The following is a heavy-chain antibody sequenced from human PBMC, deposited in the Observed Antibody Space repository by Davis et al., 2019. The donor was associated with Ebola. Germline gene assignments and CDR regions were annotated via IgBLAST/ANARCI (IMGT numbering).Heavy chain of an antibody. CDR1: GFTFDDYA. Sequence: PGGSLRLSCAASGFTFDDYAMHWVRQAPGKGLEWVSGISWNSGSIGYADSVKGRFTISRDNAKNSLYLQMNSLRAEDTAVYYCARAAYYDFWSGPFNNWFDPWGQGTLVTVSS. J-gene: IGHJ5*02. V-gene: IGHV3-9*01. CDR2: ISWNSGSI. CDR3: ARAAYYDFWSGPFNNWFDP. D-gene: IGHD3-3*01.